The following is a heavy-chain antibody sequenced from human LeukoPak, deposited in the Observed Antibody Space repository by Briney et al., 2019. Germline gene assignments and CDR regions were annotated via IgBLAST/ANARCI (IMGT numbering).Heavy chain of an antibody. CDR2: MYHTGSS. CDR3: AGDQGGSAHRHAFDI. CDR1: GGSVDTIDYY. J-gene: IGHJ3*02. D-gene: IGHD1-26*01. V-gene: IGHV4-61*08. Sequence: PSETLSLTCTVSGGSVDTIDYYWRWIRQPPGKGLEWIGYMYHTGSSIYSPSLKSRLTISVDTSKNQFSLNLSSMTAADTAVYYCAGDQGGSAHRHAFDIWGQGTLVTVSS.